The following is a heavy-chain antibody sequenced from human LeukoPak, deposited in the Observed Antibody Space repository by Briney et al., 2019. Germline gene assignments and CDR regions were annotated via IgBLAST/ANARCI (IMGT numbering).Heavy chain of an antibody. D-gene: IGHD4-17*01. V-gene: IGHV4-30-2*01. CDR2: IYHSGST. CDR3: ARVPHFGDYGWFDP. J-gene: IGHJ5*02. Sequence: PSETLSLTCAVSGGSISSGGYSWSWLRQPPGKGLEWIGYIYHSGSTYYNPSLKSRVTISVDRSKNQFSLKLSSVTAADTAVYYCARVPHFGDYGWFDPWGQGTLVTVSS. CDR1: GGSISSGGYS.